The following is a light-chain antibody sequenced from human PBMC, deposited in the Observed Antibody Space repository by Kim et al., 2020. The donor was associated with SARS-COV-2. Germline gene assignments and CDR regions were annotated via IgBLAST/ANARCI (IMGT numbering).Light chain of an antibody. CDR1: DSNIGSQY. J-gene: IGLJ2*01. Sequence: GQRVTISCSGSDSNIGSQYVYWYQQLPGTAPKLVMYRNNQRPSGVPDRFSGSRSGTSASLAITGLRSEDEADYYCAAWDDSLSGSVFGGGTQLTVL. CDR2: RNN. V-gene: IGLV1-47*01. CDR3: AAWDDSLSGSV.